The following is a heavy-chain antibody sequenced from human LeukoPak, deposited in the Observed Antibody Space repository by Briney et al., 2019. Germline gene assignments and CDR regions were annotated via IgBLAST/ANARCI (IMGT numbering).Heavy chain of an antibody. Sequence: GGSLRLSCAASGFTFSSYSMNWVRQAPGKGLEWVSYISSSSSTIYYADSVKGRFTISRDNAKNSLYLQMNSLRAEDTAVYYCARTYYDFWSGYYGLGYWGQGTLVTVSS. D-gene: IGHD3-3*01. CDR3: ARTYYDFWSGYYGLGY. J-gene: IGHJ4*02. V-gene: IGHV3-48*01. CDR2: ISSSSSTI. CDR1: GFTFSSYS.